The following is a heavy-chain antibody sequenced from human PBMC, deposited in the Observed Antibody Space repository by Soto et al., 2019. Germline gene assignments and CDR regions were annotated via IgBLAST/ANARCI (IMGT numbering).Heavy chain of an antibody. V-gene: IGHV1-18*01. D-gene: IGHD5-12*01. Sequence: ASVKVSCKASGYTFNSYGISWVRQAPGQGLEWMGWISAYNGNTNYAQKLQGRVTMTTDTSTSTAYMELRSLRSDDTAVYYCARDYETHDAFDIWGQGTMVTVSS. J-gene: IGHJ3*02. CDR3: ARDYETHDAFDI. CDR1: GYTFNSYG. CDR2: ISAYNGNT.